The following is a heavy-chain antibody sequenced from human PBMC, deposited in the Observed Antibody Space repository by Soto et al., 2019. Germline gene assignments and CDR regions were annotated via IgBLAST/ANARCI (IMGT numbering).Heavy chain of an antibody. V-gene: IGHV3-7*03. CDR3: ARDEDDYVWGSYLPNPFDY. CDR1: GFTFSSYW. CDR2: IKQDGSEK. J-gene: IGHJ4*02. Sequence: PGGSLRLSCAASGFTFSSYWMSWVRQAPGKGLEWVANIKQDGSEKYYVDSVKGRFTISRDNAKNSLYLQMNSLRAEDTDVYYCARDEDDYVWGSYLPNPFDYWGQGTLVTVSS. D-gene: IGHD3-16*02.